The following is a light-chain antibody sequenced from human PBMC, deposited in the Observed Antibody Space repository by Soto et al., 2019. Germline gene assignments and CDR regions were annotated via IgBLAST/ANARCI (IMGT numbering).Light chain of an antibody. V-gene: IGKV3-15*01. J-gene: IGKJ2*01. Sequence: EIVMTQSPATLSVSPGERATLSCRASQSVSSNLAWYQQKPGQAPRLLIYGASTRATGIPARFSGSGSGTEFTLTISCVQSEDFAVYYCQQYKNWPPMYTFGQGTKLEIK. CDR2: GAS. CDR1: QSVSSN. CDR3: QQYKNWPPMYT.